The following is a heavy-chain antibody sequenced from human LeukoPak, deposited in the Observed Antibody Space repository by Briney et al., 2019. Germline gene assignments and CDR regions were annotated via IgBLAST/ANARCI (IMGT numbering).Heavy chain of an antibody. CDR2: VDHRGSS. D-gene: IGHD2-15*01. CDR1: GGHFSAHF. Sequence: SETLSLTCEVSGGHFSAHFWSWVPQSPGKGLEWIGEVDHRGSSNINPSFKTRVTMSVDMSKNQFSLRLTSVTAEDTALYYCAGRTPHLYYYMAVWDKGATVTVSS. CDR3: AGRTPHLYYYMAV. V-gene: IGHV4-34*01. J-gene: IGHJ6*03.